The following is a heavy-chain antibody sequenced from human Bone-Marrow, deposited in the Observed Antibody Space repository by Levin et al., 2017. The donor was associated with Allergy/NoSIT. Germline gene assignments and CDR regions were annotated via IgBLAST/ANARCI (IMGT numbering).Heavy chain of an antibody. J-gene: IGHJ4*02. CDR2: IYWDDEK. Sequence: SGPTLVKPTQTLTLTCTFSGFSLSTSGVGVGWIRQPPGKALEWLALIYWDDEKRYSPSLKSRLTITKDTSKNQVVLTMTNMDPVDTGTYYCAHLNIVGATRLYYFDYWGQGTLVTVSS. V-gene: IGHV2-5*02. D-gene: IGHD1-26*01. CDR3: AHLNIVGATRLYYFDY. CDR1: GFSLSTSGVG.